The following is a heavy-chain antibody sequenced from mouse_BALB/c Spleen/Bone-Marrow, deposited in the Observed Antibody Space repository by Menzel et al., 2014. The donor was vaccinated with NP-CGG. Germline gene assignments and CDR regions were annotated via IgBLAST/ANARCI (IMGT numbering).Heavy chain of an antibody. Sequence: EVQLVESGGGLVKPGGSLKLSCAASGFTFSSYAMSWVRQSPENRLEWVAEISSGGNYTYYPDTVTGRFTISRDNAKNILCLEMSSLRSDDTAMYYCVRAYGSSYAMDYWGQGTSVTVSS. D-gene: IGHD1-1*01. J-gene: IGHJ4*01. CDR2: ISSGGNYT. CDR3: VRAYGSSYAMDY. V-gene: IGHV5-9-4*01. CDR1: GFTFSSYA.